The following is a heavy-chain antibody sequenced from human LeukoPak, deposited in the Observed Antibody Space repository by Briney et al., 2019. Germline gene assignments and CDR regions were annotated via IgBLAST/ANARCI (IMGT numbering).Heavy chain of an antibody. J-gene: IGHJ4*02. CDR1: GYTFTSYG. Sequence: GASVKVSCKASGYTFTSYGISWVRQAPGQGLEWIGWISAYNGNTNYAQKLQGRVTMTTDTSTRTAYMELRSLRSDDTAVYYCARDHGVRGVIKGYLDYWGQGTLVTVSS. CDR2: ISAYNGNT. V-gene: IGHV1-18*01. D-gene: IGHD3-10*01. CDR3: ARDHGVRGVIKGYLDY.